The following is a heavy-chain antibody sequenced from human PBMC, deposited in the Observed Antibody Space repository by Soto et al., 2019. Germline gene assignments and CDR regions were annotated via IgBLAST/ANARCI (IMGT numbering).Heavy chain of an antibody. V-gene: IGHV4-59*01. J-gene: IGHJ4*02. CDR1: GGSISSYY. CDR3: ASATYDIFNF. Sequence: QVRLQESGPGLVKPSETLSLTCSVSGGSISSYYWSWIRQPPGKGLEWIGYVYYTGGTNYNPSLASRVTLSVDTSKNQFSLNLTSVTPADTAVYFCASATYDIFNFWGQGTLVTVSS. CDR2: VYYTGGT. D-gene: IGHD3-22*01.